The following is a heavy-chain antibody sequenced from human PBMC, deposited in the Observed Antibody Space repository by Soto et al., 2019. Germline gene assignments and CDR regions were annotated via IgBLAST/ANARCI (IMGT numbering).Heavy chain of an antibody. CDR1: GGTFSSYA. V-gene: IGHV1-69*13. Sequence: SVKVSCKASGGTFSSYAISWVRQAPGQGLEWMGGIIPIFGTANYAQKFQGRVTITADESTSTAYMELSSLRSEDTAVYYCARPIVGATYYYYYGMDVWGQGTTVTVSS. CDR3: ARPIVGATYYYYYGMDV. CDR2: IIPIFGTA. D-gene: IGHD1-26*01. J-gene: IGHJ6*02.